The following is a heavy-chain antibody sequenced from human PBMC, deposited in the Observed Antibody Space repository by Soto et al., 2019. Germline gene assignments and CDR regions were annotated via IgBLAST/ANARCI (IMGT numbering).Heavy chain of an antibody. CDR3: ATWDAGDIHGMDV. D-gene: IGHD2-15*01. V-gene: IGHV5-10-1*01. J-gene: IGHJ6*02. CDR1: GYSFTTYW. CDR2: IDPSDSYT. Sequence: GESLKISCKASGYSFTTYWISWVRQMPGKGLEWMGRIDPSDSYTNYSPSFQGHVTISADKSISTAYLQWSSLKASDTAMYYCATWDAGDIHGMDVWGQGTTVTVSS.